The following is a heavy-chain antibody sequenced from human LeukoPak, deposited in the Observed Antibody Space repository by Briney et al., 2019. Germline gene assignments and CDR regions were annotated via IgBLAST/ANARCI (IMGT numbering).Heavy chain of an antibody. Sequence: GASVTVSCKASGYTFTSYYMHWVRQAPGQGLEWMGIINPSGGSTSYAQKFQGRVTMTRDMSTSTVYMEPSSLRSEDTAVYYCARESGSGSGYFDYWGQGTLVTVSS. J-gene: IGHJ4*02. CDR2: INPSGGST. D-gene: IGHD3-10*01. V-gene: IGHV1-46*01. CDR1: GYTFTSYY. CDR3: ARESGSGSGYFDY.